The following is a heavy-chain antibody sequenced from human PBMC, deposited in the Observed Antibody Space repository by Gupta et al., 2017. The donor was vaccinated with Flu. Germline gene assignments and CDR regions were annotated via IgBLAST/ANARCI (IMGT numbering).Heavy chain of an antibody. J-gene: IGHJ4*02. V-gene: IGHV3-48*03. CDR1: GFTLSGYD. Sequence: EVQLVESGGGLVQPGGSLRLSCVASGFTLSGYDLSWVRLAPGKGLEWVSFISSRDDTYYTDSVKGRFTISRDNAKNSVYLQMNSLRADDSAFYHCARGHWDSWGQGTLVTVSS. CDR2: ISSRDDT. CDR3: ARGHWDS.